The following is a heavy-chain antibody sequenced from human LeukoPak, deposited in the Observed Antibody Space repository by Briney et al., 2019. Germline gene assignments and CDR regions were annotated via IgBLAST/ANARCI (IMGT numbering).Heavy chain of an antibody. D-gene: IGHD2-8*01. Sequence: GGSLRLSCVVSGLSFSGSAVHWVRQASGKGLEWVGRLRSTHNNNATSYAASVRGRFTISRDDSENTAYLQMNSLKTEDTAVYYCTGGMVYWGQGNLVTVSS. V-gene: IGHV3-73*01. J-gene: IGHJ4*02. CDR1: GLSFSGSA. CDR3: TGGMVY. CDR2: LRSTHNNNAT.